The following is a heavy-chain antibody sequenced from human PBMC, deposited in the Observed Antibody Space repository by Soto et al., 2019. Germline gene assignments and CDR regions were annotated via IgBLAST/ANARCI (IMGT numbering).Heavy chain of an antibody. J-gene: IGHJ5*02. CDR1: GGSISSSSYY. CDR2: IYYSGST. V-gene: IGHV4-39*01. D-gene: IGHD2-2*01. CDR3: ASSVPAAIVSSGGWFDP. Sequence: QLQLQESGPGLVKPSETLSLTCPVSGGSISSSSYYWGWIRQPPGKGLEWIGSIYYSGSTYYNPSLKSRVTISVDTSKNQFSLKLSSVTAADTAVYYCASSVPAAIVSSGGWFDPWGQGTLVTVSS.